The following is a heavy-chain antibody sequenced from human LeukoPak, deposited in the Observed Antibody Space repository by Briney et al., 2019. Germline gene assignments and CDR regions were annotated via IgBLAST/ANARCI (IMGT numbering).Heavy chain of an antibody. Sequence: GGSLRLSCAASGFTFSSYAMHWVRQAPAKGLGWVAVISYDGSNKYYADSVKGRFTISRDNAKNSLYLQMNSLRAEDTALYYGAKAGIAVAYGMDVWGQGTTVTVSS. CDR1: GFTFSSYA. J-gene: IGHJ6*02. CDR3: AKAGIAVAYGMDV. D-gene: IGHD6-19*01. V-gene: IGHV3-30-3*01. CDR2: ISYDGSNK.